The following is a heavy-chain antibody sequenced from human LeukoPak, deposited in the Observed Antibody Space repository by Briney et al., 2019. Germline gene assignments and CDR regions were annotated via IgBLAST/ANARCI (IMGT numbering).Heavy chain of an antibody. J-gene: IGHJ4*02. CDR3: ARDLSYYDSRGSPGV. Sequence: PGGSLRLSCAASGFTFSSYEMNWVRQAPGKGLEWVSYISRGGNSINYADSVKGRFTISRDNAKNSLYLQMNSLRAEDTAVYYCARDLSYYDSRGSPGVWGQGTLVTVSS. D-gene: IGHD3-22*01. CDR2: ISRGGNSI. CDR1: GFTFSSYE. V-gene: IGHV3-48*03.